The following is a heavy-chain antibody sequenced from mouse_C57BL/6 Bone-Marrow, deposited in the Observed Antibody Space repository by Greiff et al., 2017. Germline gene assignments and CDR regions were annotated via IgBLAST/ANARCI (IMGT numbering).Heavy chain of an antibody. D-gene: IGHD2-14*01. J-gene: IGHJ1*03. CDR2: IYPRDGST. Sequence: QVQLKQSGPELVKPGASVKLSCKASGYTFTSYDINWVKQRPGQGLAWIGWIYPRDGSTKYNEKFKGKATLTVDTSSSTAYMELHSLTSEDSTVYFCARLEFDDRSGDWYFDDWGTGTTVTVSS. CDR3: ARLEFDDRSGDWYFDD. V-gene: IGHV1-85*01. CDR1: GYTFTSYD.